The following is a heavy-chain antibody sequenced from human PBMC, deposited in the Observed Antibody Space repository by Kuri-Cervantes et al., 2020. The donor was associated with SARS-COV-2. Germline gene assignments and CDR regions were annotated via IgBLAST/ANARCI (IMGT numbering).Heavy chain of an antibody. CDR1: GGTFSSYA. J-gene: IGHJ5*02. CDR3: ARDRAARGHNWFDP. D-gene: IGHD6-25*01. Sequence: ASVKVSCKASGGTFSSYAISWVRQAPGQGLEWMGIINPSGGSTSYAQKFQGRVTMTRDTSTSTVYMELSSLRSEDTAVYYCARDRAARGHNWFDPWGQGTLVTVSS. CDR2: INPSGGST. V-gene: IGHV1-46*01.